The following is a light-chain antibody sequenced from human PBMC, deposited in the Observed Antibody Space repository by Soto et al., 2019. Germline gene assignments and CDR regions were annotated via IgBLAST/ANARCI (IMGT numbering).Light chain of an antibody. CDR3: QQLNSYPIT. Sequence: DIQLTQSPSFLSASVGDRVTITCRASQGISSSLVWYQQKPGKAPKPLIYTASTLQSGVPSRFSGSGSGTEFTLTISSLQPEDFATYCCQQLNSYPITFGQGTRLEIK. CDR1: QGISSS. CDR2: TAS. V-gene: IGKV1-9*01. J-gene: IGKJ5*01.